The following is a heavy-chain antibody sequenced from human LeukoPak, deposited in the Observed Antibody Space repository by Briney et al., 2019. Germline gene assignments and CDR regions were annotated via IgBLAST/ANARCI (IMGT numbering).Heavy chain of an antibody. CDR2: MNPISCNT. V-gene: IGHV1-8*01. D-gene: IGHD6-13*01. Sequence: GSSVKVSCKACGYTFTSYDINWVRQATGQGLEWMGWMNPISCNTGHAQKFQGRVTMTRDTSISTAYMELSSLRSEDTAVYYCARVRSSSWHYYYYYMDVWGKGTTVTISS. CDR1: GYTFTSYD. CDR3: ARVRSSSWHYYYYYMDV. J-gene: IGHJ6*03.